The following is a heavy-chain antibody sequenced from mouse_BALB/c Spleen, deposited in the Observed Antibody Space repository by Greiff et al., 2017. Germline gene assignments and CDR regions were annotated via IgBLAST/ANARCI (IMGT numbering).Heavy chain of an antibody. D-gene: IGHD4-1*02. CDR2: IYPGNGDT. CDR3: ARRTTGSWFAY. V-gene: IGHV1-12*01. CDR1: GYTFTSYN. Sequence: LQQPGAELVKPGASVKMSCKASGYTFTSYNMHWVKQTPGQGLEWIGAIYPGNGDTSYNQKFKGKATLTADKSSSTAYMQLSSLTSEDSAVYYCARRTTGSWFAYWGQGTLVTVSA. J-gene: IGHJ3*01.